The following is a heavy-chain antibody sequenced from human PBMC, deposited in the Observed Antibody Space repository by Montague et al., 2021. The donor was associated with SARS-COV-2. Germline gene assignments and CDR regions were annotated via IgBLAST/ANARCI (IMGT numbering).Heavy chain of an antibody. CDR2: INHSGST. Sequence: SETLSLTCAVYGGSFSGYYWSWIRQPPGKGLEWIGEINHSGSTNYNPSLKSRVTISVDMSKNQFSLKLSSVTAADTAVYYCARGSTVIHYWGQGTLVTVSS. J-gene: IGHJ4*02. D-gene: IGHD2-21*01. CDR3: ARGSTVIHY. CDR1: GGSFSGYY. V-gene: IGHV4-34*01.